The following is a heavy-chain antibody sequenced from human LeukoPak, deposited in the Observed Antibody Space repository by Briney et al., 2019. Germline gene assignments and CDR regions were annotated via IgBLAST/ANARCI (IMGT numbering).Heavy chain of an antibody. J-gene: IGHJ4*02. V-gene: IGHV4-59*01. CDR3: ARMTPKQPGRDDF. Sequence: SETLSLTCTVSGGSMRSYYWSWIRQPPGKGLEWIGYIYHTGSTNYNPSLKSRVTMSVDTSKNQFSLKLSSVTAADTAVYYCARMTPKQPGRDDFWGQGILVTVSS. D-gene: IGHD6-13*01. CDR2: IYHTGST. CDR1: GGSMRSYY.